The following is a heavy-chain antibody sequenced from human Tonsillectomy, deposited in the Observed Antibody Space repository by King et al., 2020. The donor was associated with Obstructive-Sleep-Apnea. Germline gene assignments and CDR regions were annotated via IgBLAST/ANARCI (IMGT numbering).Heavy chain of an antibody. CDR1: GFTFSRYT. CDR2: MSYNGSNK. J-gene: IGHJ4*02. V-gene: IGHV3-30*04. CDR3: AGNIENHSDSSDYYGEAYFDY. D-gene: IGHD3-22*01. Sequence: VQLVESGGGVVQPGRSLRLSCAASGFTFSRYTMHWVRQAPGKGLEWMAVMSYNGSNKYYADSVKGRFTISRDNSKNTLYLQMNSLRPEDTAVYYWAGNIENHSDSSDYYGEAYFDYWGQGTLVTVSS.